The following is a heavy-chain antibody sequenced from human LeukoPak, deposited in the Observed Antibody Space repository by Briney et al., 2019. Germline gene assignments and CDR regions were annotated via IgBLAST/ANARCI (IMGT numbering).Heavy chain of an antibody. CDR1: RYSISSGYY. D-gene: IGHD4-17*01. CDR3: ATSGGAYGDLSSGPPPIRRGPNYYYMDV. CDR2: IYHSGST. V-gene: IGHV4-38-2*02. Sequence: SETLSLTCTVSRYSISSGYYWGWIRQPPGKGLEWIGSIYHSGSTCYNPSLKSRVTISVDTSKNQFSLKLSSVTAADTAVYYCATSGGAYGDLSSGPPPIRRGPNYYYMDVWGKGTTVTVSS. J-gene: IGHJ6*03.